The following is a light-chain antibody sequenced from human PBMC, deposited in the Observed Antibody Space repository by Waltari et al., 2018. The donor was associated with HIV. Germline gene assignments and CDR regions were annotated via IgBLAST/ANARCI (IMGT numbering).Light chain of an antibody. V-gene: IGLV3-25*03. CDR1: ALPKQY. CDR3: QSADSTGSYPDV. CDR2: KDN. Sequence: SYELTQPPSVSVSPGQTARITCSGDALPKQYAYWYQQKPGQAPLLVIYKDNERPSGIPERFSGSGSGTTVTLTISGVHTEDEADYYCQSADSTGSYPDVFGTGTKVTVL. J-gene: IGLJ1*01.